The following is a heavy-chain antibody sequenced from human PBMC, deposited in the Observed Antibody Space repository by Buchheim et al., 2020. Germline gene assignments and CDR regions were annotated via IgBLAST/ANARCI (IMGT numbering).Heavy chain of an antibody. Sequence: QVQLQQWGAGLLKPSETLSLTCAVYGGSFSGYYWSWIHQPPGKGLEWIGEINHSGSTNYNPSLKSRVTISVHTSNNQFSLMLSSVTAADTAVYYCARGPRLAACYYYGMDVWGQGTT. D-gene: IGHD6-25*01. CDR1: GGSFSGYY. J-gene: IGHJ6*02. CDR2: INHSGST. CDR3: ARGPRLAACYYYGMDV. V-gene: IGHV4-34*01.